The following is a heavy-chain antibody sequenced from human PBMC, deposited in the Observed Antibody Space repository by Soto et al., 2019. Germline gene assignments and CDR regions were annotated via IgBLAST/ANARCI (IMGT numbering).Heavy chain of an antibody. D-gene: IGHD3-3*01. CDR2: ISVSGSTT. J-gene: IGHJ6*02. V-gene: IGHV3-48*03. Sequence: GGSLRLSCAASGFTFSIYEMNWVRQAPGKGLEWVSYISVSGSTTYYADSVKGRYTISRDNAKNSLYLQMNSLRAEDTAVYYCARDAPSDDHWSGYSHGMDVWGQGTTVTVSS. CDR1: GFTFSIYE. CDR3: ARDAPSDDHWSGYSHGMDV.